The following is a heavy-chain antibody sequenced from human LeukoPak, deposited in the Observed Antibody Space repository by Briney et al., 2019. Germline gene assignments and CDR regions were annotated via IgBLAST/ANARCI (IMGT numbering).Heavy chain of an antibody. D-gene: IGHD3-10*01. CDR3: ARSDSLMGPGVINP. CDR2: ISHSGTT. CDR1: GGSISSTTW. Sequence: PVTLSLTCAVSGGSISSTTWWSWVRQPPGKGLEWIGEISHSGTTNYNPSLKSRVTISVDKSKNQFSLKLSSVTAADTAVYYCARSDSLMGPGVINPWSQGTLVTVSS. J-gene: IGHJ5*02. V-gene: IGHV4-4*03.